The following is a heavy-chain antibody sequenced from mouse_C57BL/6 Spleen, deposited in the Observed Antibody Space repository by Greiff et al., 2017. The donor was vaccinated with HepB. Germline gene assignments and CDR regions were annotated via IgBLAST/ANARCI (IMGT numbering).Heavy chain of an antibody. CDR1: GYTFTSYT. D-gene: IGHD1-1*01. CDR2: INPSSGYT. CDR3: ARSDYYGSSLFAY. J-gene: IGHJ3*01. Sequence: VQLQQSGAELARPGASVKMSCKASGYTFTSYTMHWVKQRPGQGLEWIGYINPSSGYTKYNQKFKDKATLTADKSSSTAYMQLSSLTSEDSAVYYCARSDYYGSSLFAYWGQGTLVTVSA. V-gene: IGHV1-4*01.